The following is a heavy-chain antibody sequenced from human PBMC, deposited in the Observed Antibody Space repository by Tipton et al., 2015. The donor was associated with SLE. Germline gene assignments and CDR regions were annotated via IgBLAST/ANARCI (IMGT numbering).Heavy chain of an antibody. CDR2: IYHNGNT. CDR1: GDSISSSGYY. D-gene: IGHD6-19*01. CDR3: ARRSLLAVPK. Sequence: GLVKPSETLSLTCTVSGDSISSSGYYWVWIRQPPGKGLEWVGSIYHNGNTYYNPSLKSRATLSADTSKNLFPLKLSSVTAADMAVYYCARRSLLAVPKWGQGTLVAVSS. J-gene: IGHJ4*02. V-gene: IGHV4-39*02.